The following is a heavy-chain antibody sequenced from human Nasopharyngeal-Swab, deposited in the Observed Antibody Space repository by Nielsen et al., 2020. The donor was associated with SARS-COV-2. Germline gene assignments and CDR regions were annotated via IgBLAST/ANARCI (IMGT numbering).Heavy chain of an antibody. Sequence: VRQMPGKGLEWVSAISGSGGSTYYADSVKGRFTISRDNSKNTLYLQMNSLRAEDTAVYYCARGPGDGMDVWGQGTTVTVSS. CDR3: ARGPGDGMDV. V-gene: IGHV3-23*01. CDR2: ISGSGGST. D-gene: IGHD3-10*01. J-gene: IGHJ6*02.